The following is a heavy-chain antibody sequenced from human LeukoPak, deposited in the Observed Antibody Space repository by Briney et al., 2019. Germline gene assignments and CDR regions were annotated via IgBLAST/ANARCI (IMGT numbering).Heavy chain of an antibody. D-gene: IGHD3-22*01. V-gene: IGHV3-48*03. CDR3: ARRPYYYDSLDS. J-gene: IGHJ4*02. CDR1: GFIFSNYE. Sequence: GGSLRLSCAASGFIFSNYEMNWVRQAPGRGLEWISYISSSGNTIHYADSVKGRFIISRDIAKNSLYLQMNSLRAEDTAVYYCARRPYYYDSLDSWGQGTLVTVSS. CDR2: ISSSGNTI.